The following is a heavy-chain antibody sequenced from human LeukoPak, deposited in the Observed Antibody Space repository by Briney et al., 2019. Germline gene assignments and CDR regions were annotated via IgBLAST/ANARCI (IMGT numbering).Heavy chain of an antibody. CDR3: ASGYYTWGFDP. J-gene: IGHJ5*02. CDR1: GGTFSSYA. Sequence: SVKVSCKASGGTFSSYAISWVRQAPGQGLEWMGGIIPIFGTANYAQKFQGRVTMTEDTSTDTAYMELSSLRSEDTAVYYCASGYYTWGFDPWGQGTLVTVST. D-gene: IGHD3-3*01. CDR2: IIPIFGTA. V-gene: IGHV1-69*06.